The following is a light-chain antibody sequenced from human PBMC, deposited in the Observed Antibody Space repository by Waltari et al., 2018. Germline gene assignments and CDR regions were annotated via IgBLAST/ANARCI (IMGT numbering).Light chain of an antibody. CDR1: QSVLYSSNNKNY. Sequence: DIVMTQSPDSMAVSLGEGATINCKSSQSVLYSSNNKNYLAWYQQKPGQPPKLLIYWASTRESGVPARFSGSGSGTDFTLTISSLQAEDVAVYYCQQYYNTPITFGQGTRLEIK. J-gene: IGKJ5*01. V-gene: IGKV4-1*01. CDR3: QQYYNTPIT. CDR2: WAS.